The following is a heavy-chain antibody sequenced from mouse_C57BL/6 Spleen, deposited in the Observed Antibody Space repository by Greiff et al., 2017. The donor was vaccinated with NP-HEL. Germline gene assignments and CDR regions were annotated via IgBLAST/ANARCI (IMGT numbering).Heavy chain of an antibody. J-gene: IGHJ3*01. D-gene: IGHD1-1*01. CDR3: AKGYYGSSLFAY. V-gene: IGHV1-52*01. CDR1: GYTFTSYW. CDR2: IDPSDSET. Sequence: VQLQQPGAELVRPGSSVKLSCKASGYTFTSYWMHWVKQRPIQGLEWIGNIDPSDSETHYNQKFKDKATLTVDKSSSTAYMQLSSLTSEDSAVYYCAKGYYGSSLFAYWGQGTLVTVSA.